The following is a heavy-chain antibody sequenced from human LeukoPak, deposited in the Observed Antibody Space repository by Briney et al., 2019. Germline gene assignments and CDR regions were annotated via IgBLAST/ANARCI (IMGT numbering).Heavy chain of an antibody. CDR2: ISWNSGSI. V-gene: IGHV3-9*01. J-gene: IGHJ4*02. CDR1: GFTFDDYA. Sequence: GGSLRLSCAASGFTFDDYAMHWVRHAPGKGLEWVSGISWNSGSIVYADSVKGRFTISRDNAKNSLYLQMNSLRAEDTALYYCAKGGGYSYGQPIDYWGQGTLVTVSS. D-gene: IGHD5-18*01. CDR3: AKGGGYSYGQPIDY.